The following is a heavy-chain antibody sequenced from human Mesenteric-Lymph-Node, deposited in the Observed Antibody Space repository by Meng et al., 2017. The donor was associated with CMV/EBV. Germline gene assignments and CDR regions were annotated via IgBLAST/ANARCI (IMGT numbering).Heavy chain of an antibody. CDR1: GFTFSDYY. J-gene: IGHJ4*02. V-gene: IGHV3-11*01. D-gene: IGHD3-22*01. Sequence: GESLKISCVTSGFTFSDYYMSWIRQAPGKGLKWVSYISSSGSTIYYADSVKGRFTISRDNAKNSLYLQMNSLRSDDMALYFCAKDIDGTGYSVTFDSWGRGTLVTVSS. CDR3: AKDIDGTGYSVTFDS. CDR2: ISSSGSTI.